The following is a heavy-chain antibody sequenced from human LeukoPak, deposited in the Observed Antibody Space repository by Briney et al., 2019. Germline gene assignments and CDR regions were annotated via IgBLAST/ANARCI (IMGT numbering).Heavy chain of an antibody. V-gene: IGHV3-11*01. J-gene: IGHJ3*02. CDR3: ARLRNYYDSSGYLVGDAFDI. D-gene: IGHD3-22*01. Sequence: GGSLRLSCAASGFTFSDYYMSWIRQAPGKGLEWVSYISSSGSTIYYADSVKGRFTTSRDNAKNSLYLQMNSLRAEDTAVYYCARLRNYYDSSGYLVGDAFDIWGQGTMVTVSS. CDR1: GFTFSDYY. CDR2: ISSSGSTI.